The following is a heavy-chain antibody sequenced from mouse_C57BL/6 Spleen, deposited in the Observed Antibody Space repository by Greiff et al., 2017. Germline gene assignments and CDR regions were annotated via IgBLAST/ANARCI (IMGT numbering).Heavy chain of an antibody. J-gene: IGHJ3*01. CDR1: GYTFTEYT. D-gene: IGHD1-1*01. Sequence: QVQLKESGAELVKPGASVKLSCKASGYTFTEYTIHWVKQRSGQGLEWIGWFYPGSGSIKYNEKFKDKATLTADKSSSTVYMELSRLTSEDSAVYFCARHEDREIYDPRFAYWGQGTLVTVSA. CDR2: FYPGSGSI. CDR3: ARHEDREIYDPRFAY. V-gene: IGHV1-62-2*01.